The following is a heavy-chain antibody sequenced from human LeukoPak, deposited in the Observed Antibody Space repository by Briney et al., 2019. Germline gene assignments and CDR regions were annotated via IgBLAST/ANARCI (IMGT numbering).Heavy chain of an antibody. D-gene: IGHD5-18*01. Sequence: PSETLSLTCTVSGGSISSYYWSWIRQPPGKGLEWIGYIYTSGSTNYNPSLKSRVTISVDTSKNQFSLKLSSVTAADTAVYYFARQSYGVRFDPWGQGTLVTVSS. J-gene: IGHJ5*02. CDR1: GGSISSYY. V-gene: IGHV4-4*09. CDR3: ARQSYGVRFDP. CDR2: IYTSGST.